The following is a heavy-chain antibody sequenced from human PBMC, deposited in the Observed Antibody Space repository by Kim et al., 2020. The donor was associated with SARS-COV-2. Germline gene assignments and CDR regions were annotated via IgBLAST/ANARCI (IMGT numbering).Heavy chain of an antibody. J-gene: IGHJ4*02. Sequence: YVDSVKGRFTISRDNAKNSLYLQMNSLRAEDTAVYYCARVWSLYGGYDDYWGQGTLVTVSS. D-gene: IGHD5-12*01. V-gene: IGHV3-7*01. CDR3: ARVWSLYGGYDDY.